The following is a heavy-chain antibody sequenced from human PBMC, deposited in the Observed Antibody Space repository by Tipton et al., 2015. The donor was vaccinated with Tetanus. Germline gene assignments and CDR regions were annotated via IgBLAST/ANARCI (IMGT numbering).Heavy chain of an antibody. Sequence: KPSETLSLTCAVYGGSFSGYYWSWIRQPPGKGLEWIGEINHSGSTNYNPSLKSRVTISVDTSKNQFSLKLSSVTAADTAVYYCARGLGEAGSASWFDPWGQGTLVTVSS. CDR3: ARGLGEAGSASWFDP. J-gene: IGHJ5*02. CDR2: INHSGST. D-gene: IGHD6-19*01. V-gene: IGHV4-34*01. CDR1: GGSFSGYY.